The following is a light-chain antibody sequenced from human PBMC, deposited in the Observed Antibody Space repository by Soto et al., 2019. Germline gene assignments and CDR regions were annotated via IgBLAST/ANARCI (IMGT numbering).Light chain of an antibody. V-gene: IGLV6-57*04. Sequence: FMLTQPHSVSESPGKTVTISCTRSCGSIASNTVQWYQQRPGSAPTTVIYEDNHRPSGVPDRFSGSIDSSSNSASLTISGLKTEDEADYYCQSSDSSNNYVVFGGGTKVTVL. CDR3: QSSDSSNNYVV. CDR1: CGSIASNT. J-gene: IGLJ2*01. CDR2: EDN.